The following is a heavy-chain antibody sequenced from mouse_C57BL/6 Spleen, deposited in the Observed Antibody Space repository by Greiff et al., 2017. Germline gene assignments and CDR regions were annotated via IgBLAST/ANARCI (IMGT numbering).Heavy chain of an antibody. CDR3: ARYYYGSGYSFDY. Sequence: VQLQESGAELARPGASVKLSCTASGYTFTSYGISWVKQRTGQGLEWIGEIYPRSGNTYYNEKFKGKATLTADKSSSTADIELRSLTSEDSAVYFCARYYYGSGYSFDYWGQGTTLTVSS. J-gene: IGHJ2*01. CDR2: IYPRSGNT. V-gene: IGHV1-81*01. CDR1: GYTFTSYG. D-gene: IGHD1-1*01.